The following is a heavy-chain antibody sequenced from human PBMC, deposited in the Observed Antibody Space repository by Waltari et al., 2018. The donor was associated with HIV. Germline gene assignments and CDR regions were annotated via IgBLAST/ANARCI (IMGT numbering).Heavy chain of an antibody. J-gene: IGHJ6*02. V-gene: IGHV1-69-2*01. CDR3: ATDRGLIYYYGMDV. CDR1: GYSFNDFY. Sequence: EVQLIQSGPEVKKPGTTVKISCRLSGYSFNDFYTYWVQQAPGKGLEWVGRRDPEDGETTYGEKFQDRVTISVDMSTNTAYMQVSRLRSEDTAVYFCATDRGLIYYYGMDVWGPGTTVTVSS. CDR2: RDPEDGET.